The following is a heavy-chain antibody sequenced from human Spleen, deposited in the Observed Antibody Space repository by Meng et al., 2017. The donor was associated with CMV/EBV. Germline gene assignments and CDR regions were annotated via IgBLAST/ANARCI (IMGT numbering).Heavy chain of an antibody. J-gene: IGHJ4*02. CDR1: GFTFSSYA. V-gene: IGHV3-30*04. CDR2: MSYDGSNK. CDR3: ATRMGTGYTSD. Sequence: GESLKISCAASGFTFSSYAMHWVRQAPGKGLEWVAVMSYDGSNKYYADSVKGRFTISRDNAENSLYLQMNNLRADDTAVYYCATRMGTGYTSDWGQGTLVTVSS. D-gene: IGHD6-19*01.